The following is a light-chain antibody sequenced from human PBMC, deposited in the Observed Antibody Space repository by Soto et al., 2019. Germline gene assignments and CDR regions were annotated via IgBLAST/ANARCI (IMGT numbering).Light chain of an antibody. V-gene: IGLV1-44*01. CDR1: NSNIGTNT. CDR2: TNN. CDR3: AAWDDSLGAFV. J-gene: IGLJ1*01. Sequence: QSVLTQPPSASATPGQRVTISCSGSNSNIGTNTVNWYQQLPGTASRLLIYTNNRRPSGVPQRFSGSKTGTSASLAIGGLQSEDGADYYCAAWDDSLGAFVFGTGTKVTVL.